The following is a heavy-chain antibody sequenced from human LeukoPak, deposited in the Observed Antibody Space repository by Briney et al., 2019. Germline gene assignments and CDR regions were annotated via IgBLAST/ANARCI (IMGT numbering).Heavy chain of an antibody. CDR3: ARGARGYYGSGSYFCFDY. D-gene: IGHD3-10*01. V-gene: IGHV3-53*05. CDR2: IYSNSRT. CDR1: GFTFSSYA. J-gene: IGHJ4*02. Sequence: TGGGLRLSCAASGFTFSSYAMSWVRQTPGKGLEWVSVIYSNSRTYYADSVKGRSTISRDNSKNTLYLQMNCLRAEDTAVYYCARGARGYYGSGSYFCFDYWGQGTLVTVSP.